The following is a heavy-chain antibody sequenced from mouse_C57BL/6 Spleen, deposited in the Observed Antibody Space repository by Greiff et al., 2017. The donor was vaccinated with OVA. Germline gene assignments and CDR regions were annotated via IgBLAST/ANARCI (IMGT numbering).Heavy chain of an antibody. V-gene: IGHV1-80*01. CDR2: IYPGDGDT. D-gene: IGHD1-1*01. Sequence: VQLVESGAELVKPGASVKISCKASGYAFSSYWMNWVKQRPGKGLEWIGQIYPGDGDTNYNGKFKGKATLTADKSSSTAYMQLSSLTSEDSAVYFCARWGYGSGAYWGQGTLVTVSA. J-gene: IGHJ3*01. CDR3: ARWGYGSGAY. CDR1: GYAFSSYW.